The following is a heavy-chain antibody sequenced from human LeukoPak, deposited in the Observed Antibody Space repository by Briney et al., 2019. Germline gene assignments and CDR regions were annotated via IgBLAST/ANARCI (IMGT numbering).Heavy chain of an antibody. CDR3: AGVTSGQFYFFDY. J-gene: IGHJ4*02. D-gene: IGHD2-15*01. CDR2: INHSGST. Sequence: GSLRLSCAASGFTFSSYSMNWIRQPPGKGLEWIGEINHSGSTNYNPSLKSRVTISVDTSKNQFSLKLSSVTAADTAVYYCAGVTSGQFYFFDYWGQGILVTVSS. CDR1: GFTFSSYS. V-gene: IGHV4-34*01.